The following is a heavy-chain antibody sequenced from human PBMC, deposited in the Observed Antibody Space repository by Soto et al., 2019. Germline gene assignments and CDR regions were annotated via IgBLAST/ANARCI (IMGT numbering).Heavy chain of an antibody. Sequence: TSETLSLTCAVSGGSISSGGYSWSWIRQPPGKGLEWSGYIYYSGSTYYNPSLKSRVTISVDTSKNQFSLKLSSVTAADTAVYYCARGRINWFDPWGQGTLVTVSS. CDR2: IYYSGST. V-gene: IGHV4-30-2*01. CDR3: ARGRINWFDP. CDR1: GGSISSGGYS. J-gene: IGHJ5*02.